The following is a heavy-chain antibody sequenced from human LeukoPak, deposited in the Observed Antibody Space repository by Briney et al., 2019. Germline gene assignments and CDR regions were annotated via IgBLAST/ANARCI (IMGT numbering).Heavy chain of an antibody. D-gene: IGHD3-3*01. CDR3: ARGAIFGVTTRGYGMDV. CDR2: FDPEDGET. J-gene: IGHJ6*02. CDR1: GYTLTELS. Sequence: ASVKVSCKVSGYTLTELSMHWVRQAPGKGLEWMGGFDPEDGETIYAQKFQGRVTLARDTSIGTAYMELNSLTSEDTAVYYCARGAIFGVTTRGYGMDVWGQGTTVTVSS. V-gene: IGHV1-24*01.